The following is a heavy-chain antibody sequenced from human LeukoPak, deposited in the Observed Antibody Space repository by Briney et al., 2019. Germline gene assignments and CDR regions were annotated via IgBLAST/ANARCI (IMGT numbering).Heavy chain of an antibody. V-gene: IGHV3-23*01. CDR3: AKDLAYCGGDCYTGLDY. CDR1: GFTFSSYA. D-gene: IGHD2-21*01. J-gene: IGHJ4*02. Sequence: GGSLRLSCAASGFTFSSYAMSWVRQALGKGLEWVSAISGSGGGTYYADSVKGRFTISRDTSENTLYLQMNSLRAEDTAVYYCAKDLAYCGGDCYTGLDYWGQGTLVTVSS. CDR2: ISGSGGGT.